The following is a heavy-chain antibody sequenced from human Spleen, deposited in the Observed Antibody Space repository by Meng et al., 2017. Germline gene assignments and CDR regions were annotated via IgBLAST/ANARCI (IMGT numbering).Heavy chain of an antibody. CDR3: ARDPTVTYTFDY. V-gene: IGHV3-21*01. J-gene: IGHJ4*02. CDR1: GFTFSSYS. Sequence: ESLKISCAASGFTFSSYSMNWVRQAPGKGLEWVSSISSSSSYIYYADSVKGRFTISRDNAKNSLYLQMNSLRAEDTAVYYCARDPTVTYTFDYWGQGTLVTVSS. CDR2: ISSSSSYI. D-gene: IGHD4-17*01.